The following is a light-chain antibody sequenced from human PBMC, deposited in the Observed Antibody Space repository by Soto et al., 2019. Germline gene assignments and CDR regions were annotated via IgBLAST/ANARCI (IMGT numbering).Light chain of an antibody. J-gene: IGKJ1*01. Sequence: EIVLTQSPGTLSLSPGERATLSCRASQSVTSSFLDWYQQKPGQAPRLLISAASSRATGIPARFSGSGSGTDFTLTISRLEPEDFAVYYCHHYGTSWTFGPGTKVEI. CDR2: AAS. V-gene: IGKV3-20*01. CDR3: HHYGTSWT. CDR1: QSVTSSF.